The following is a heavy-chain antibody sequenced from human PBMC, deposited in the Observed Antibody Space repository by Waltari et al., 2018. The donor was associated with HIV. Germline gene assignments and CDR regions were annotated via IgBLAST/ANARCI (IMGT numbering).Heavy chain of an antibody. CDR1: GYTFTSHD. CDR2: MNPNMGEP. D-gene: IGHD5-12*01. V-gene: IGHV1-8*01. J-gene: IGHJ6*02. Sequence: QVHLVQSGAEVKKPGASVKVSCRAAGYTFTSHDVFWVRQAIGQGLEWMGWMNPNMGEPASARKSMGRVTMARNTATSTADLEVRSLGSEDMAVYYCARGLTTQHDDDSDYDGDSQNGMDVWGQGTTVSVSS. CDR3: ARGLTTQHDDDSDYDGDSQNGMDV.